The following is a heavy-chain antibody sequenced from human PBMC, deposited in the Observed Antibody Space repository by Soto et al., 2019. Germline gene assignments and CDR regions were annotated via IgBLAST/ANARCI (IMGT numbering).Heavy chain of an antibody. V-gene: IGHV1-46*01. CDR1: GYTFTSYY. CDR3: ARDYQQLGDYYYGMDV. CDR2: INPSGGST. J-gene: IGHJ6*02. Sequence: QVQLVQSGAEVKKPGASVKVSCKASGYTFTSYYMHWVRQAPGQGLEWMGIINPSGGSTSYAQKFQCRVTMTRDTSTSTVYMELSSLRSEDTAVYYCARDYQQLGDYYYGMDVCGQGTTVTVSS. D-gene: IGHD6-13*01.